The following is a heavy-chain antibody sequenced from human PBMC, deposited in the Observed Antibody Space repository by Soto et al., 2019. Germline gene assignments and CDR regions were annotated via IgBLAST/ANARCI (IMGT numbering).Heavy chain of an antibody. Sequence: KTSETLSLTCAVYGGSFSGYYWSWIRQPPGKGLEWIGEINHSGSTNYNPSLKSRVTISVDTSENQFSLKLSSVTAADTAVYYCARSGLTGYFPYYYGMDVWGQGTTVTVSS. V-gene: IGHV4-34*01. CDR2: INHSGST. J-gene: IGHJ6*02. CDR1: GGSFSGYY. D-gene: IGHD3-9*01. CDR3: ARSGLTGYFPYYYGMDV.